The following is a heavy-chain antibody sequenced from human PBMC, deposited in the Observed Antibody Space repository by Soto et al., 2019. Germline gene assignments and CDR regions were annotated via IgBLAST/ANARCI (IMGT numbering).Heavy chain of an antibody. D-gene: IGHD2-21*01. CDR2: ISVTGDT. V-gene: IGHV3-23*01. CDR1: GFPFSSYA. CDR3: AKSLSMATSFDY. Sequence: GGSLRLSCAASGFPFSSYAMTWVRQVPGKGPEWVSHISVTGDTYYADPVKGRFTISRDNSKNTLFLQMNSLTAEDTAVYYCAKSLSMATSFDYWGQGTPVTVSS. J-gene: IGHJ4*02.